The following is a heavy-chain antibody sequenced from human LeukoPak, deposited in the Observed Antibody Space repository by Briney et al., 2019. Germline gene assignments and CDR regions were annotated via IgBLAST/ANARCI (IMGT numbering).Heavy chain of an antibody. J-gene: IGHJ4*02. D-gene: IGHD4-17*01. CDR1: GYSFTSYW. Sequence: GGSLKISCKGSGYSFTSYWIGWVRQMPGKGLEWMGIIYPGDSDARYSPSFQGQVTISADKSISTAYLQWSSLKASDTAMYYCASRTDDYGDPYYFDYWGQGTLVTVSS. CDR2: IYPGDSDA. V-gene: IGHV5-51*01. CDR3: ASRTDDYGDPYYFDY.